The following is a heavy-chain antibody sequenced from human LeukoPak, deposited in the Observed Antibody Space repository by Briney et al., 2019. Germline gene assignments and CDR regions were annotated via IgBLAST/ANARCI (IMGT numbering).Heavy chain of an antibody. V-gene: IGHV4-30-2*01. Sequence: TSQTLSLTCAVSGGSISSGGYSWSWIRQPPGKGLEWIGYIYHSGSTYYNPSLKSRVTISVDRSKNQFSLKLSSVTAADTAVYYCARVVDDSSGYYSDGIIDYWGQGTLVTVSS. CDR2: IYHSGST. CDR3: ARVVDDSSGYYSDGIIDY. D-gene: IGHD3-22*01. CDR1: GGSISSGGYS. J-gene: IGHJ4*02.